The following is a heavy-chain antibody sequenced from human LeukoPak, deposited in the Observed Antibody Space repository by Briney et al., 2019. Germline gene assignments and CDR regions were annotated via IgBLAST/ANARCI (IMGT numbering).Heavy chain of an antibody. Sequence: SETLSLTCTVSGGSISSGDYYWSWIRQPPGKGLEWIGYIYYSGSTYYNPSLKSRVTISVDTSKNQFSLKLSSVTAADTAVYYCARGGVPAAKYQNWLDPWGQGTLVTVSS. V-gene: IGHV4-30-4*08. CDR2: IYYSGST. CDR1: GGSISSGDYY. CDR3: ARGGVPAAKYQNWLDP. J-gene: IGHJ5*02. D-gene: IGHD2-2*01.